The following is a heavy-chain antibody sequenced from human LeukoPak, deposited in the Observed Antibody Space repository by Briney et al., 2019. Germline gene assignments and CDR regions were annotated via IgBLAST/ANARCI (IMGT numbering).Heavy chain of an antibody. CDR2: IYYGGST. V-gene: IGHV4-59*01. Sequence: PSETLSLTCTVSGGSISSYYWSWIRQPPGKGLEWTEYIYYGGSTNYNPSLKSRVTISVDTSKNQFSLKLSSVTAADTAVYYCARGLTPYYDFWSGYYSTPHYYYYYMDVWGKGTTVTVSS. J-gene: IGHJ6*03. CDR3: ARGLTPYYDFWSGYYSTPHYYYYYMDV. CDR1: GGSISSYY. D-gene: IGHD3-3*01.